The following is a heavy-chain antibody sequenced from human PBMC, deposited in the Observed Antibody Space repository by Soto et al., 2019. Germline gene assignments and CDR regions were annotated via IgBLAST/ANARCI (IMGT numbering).Heavy chain of an antibody. Sequence: SVKVSCKASGGTFSSYTISWVRQAPGQGLEWMGRIIPILGIANYAQKFQGRVTITADKSTSTAYMELSSLRSEDTAVYYCARWSMVRGVSDYWGQGTLVTVSS. D-gene: IGHD3-10*01. V-gene: IGHV1-69*02. CDR3: ARWSMVRGVSDY. CDR2: IIPILGIA. CDR1: GGTFSSYT. J-gene: IGHJ4*02.